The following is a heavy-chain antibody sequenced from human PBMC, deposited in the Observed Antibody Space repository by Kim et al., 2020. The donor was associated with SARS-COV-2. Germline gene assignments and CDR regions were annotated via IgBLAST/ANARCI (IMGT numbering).Heavy chain of an antibody. J-gene: IGHJ1*01. CDR2: ISKNGGTT. V-gene: IGHV3-23*01. CDR1: GFTLLNYA. CDR3: ATKPPDPSKYFQQ. Sequence: GGSLRLSCAASGFTLLNYAMTWVRQTPAKGLEWISIISKNGGTTYYADSVKGRFTISRDTSKNTLYLQMNSLRVDDTAVYYCATKPPDPSKYFQQWGQGTLVTVSS.